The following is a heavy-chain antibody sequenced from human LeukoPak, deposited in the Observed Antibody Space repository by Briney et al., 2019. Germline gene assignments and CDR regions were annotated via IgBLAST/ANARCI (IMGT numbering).Heavy chain of an antibody. Sequence: GGSLRLSCAASGFTFDDYGMSWVRQAPGKGLEWVSGINWNGGSTGYADSVKGRFTISRDNAKNSLYLQMNSLRDEDTALYYCARIAARLFYYYYYMDVWGKGTTVTVSS. D-gene: IGHD6-6*01. CDR3: ARIAARLFYYYYYMDV. CDR2: INWNGGST. CDR1: GFTFDDYG. J-gene: IGHJ6*03. V-gene: IGHV3-20*04.